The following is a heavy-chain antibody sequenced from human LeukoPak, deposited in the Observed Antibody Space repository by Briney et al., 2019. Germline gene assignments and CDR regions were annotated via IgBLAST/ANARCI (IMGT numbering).Heavy chain of an antibody. Sequence: SETLSLTCVVYGGSFSGYYWSCIRQSPGKGLEWIGEINHRGSTNYNPSLKRRGTIPLDTSKNQFSLKLSSVTAADTAVYYCAKSLYGSGSYYNWVDPWGQGTLVTVSS. CDR1: GGSFSGYY. D-gene: IGHD3-10*01. V-gene: IGHV4-34*01. CDR3: AKSLYGSGSYYNWVDP. J-gene: IGHJ5*02. CDR2: INHRGST.